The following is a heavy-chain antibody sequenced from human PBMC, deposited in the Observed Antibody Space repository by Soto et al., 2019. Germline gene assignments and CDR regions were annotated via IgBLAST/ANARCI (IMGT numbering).Heavy chain of an antibody. V-gene: IGHV4-4*07. D-gene: IGHD2-2*01. Sequence: QVQLQESGPGLVRPSETLSLTCTVSGGSLSNYNWNWVRQSAGKGLEWIGRIYSNGKAYYNPSLKSRVTRSRDTLNNQVSLRLSSVIAADTANYYGARERTYQLSGDDALDIWGLGTMVTVSP. J-gene: IGHJ3*02. CDR2: IYSNGKA. CDR1: GGSLSNYN. CDR3: ARERTYQLSGDDALDI.